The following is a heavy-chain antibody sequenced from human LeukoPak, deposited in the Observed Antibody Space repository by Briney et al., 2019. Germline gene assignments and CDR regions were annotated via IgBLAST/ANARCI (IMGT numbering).Heavy chain of an antibody. V-gene: IGHV3-30*18. CDR1: GFTFSSYG. J-gene: IGHJ2*01. CDR3: AKVFRGYSYEGGWYFDL. Sequence: PGGSLRLSCAASGFTFSSYGMPWVRQAPGKGLEWVAVISYDGSNKYYADSVKGRFTISRDNSKNTLYLQMNSLRAEDTAVYYCAKVFRGYSYEGGWYFDLWGRGTLVTVSS. D-gene: IGHD5-18*01. CDR2: ISYDGSNK.